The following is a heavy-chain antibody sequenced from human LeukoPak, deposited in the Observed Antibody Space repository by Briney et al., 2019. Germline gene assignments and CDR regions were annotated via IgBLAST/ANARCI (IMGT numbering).Heavy chain of an antibody. Sequence: PGGSLRLSCAASGFTFSSYAMHWVRQAPGKGLEWVAVISYDGSNKYYADSVKGRFTISRDNSKNTLYLQMNSLRAEDTAVYYCAKDNGLFDYYDSSGYYPYWGQGTLVTVSS. D-gene: IGHD3-22*01. CDR3: AKDNGLFDYYDSSGYYPY. V-gene: IGHV3-30-3*01. J-gene: IGHJ4*02. CDR1: GFTFSSYA. CDR2: ISYDGSNK.